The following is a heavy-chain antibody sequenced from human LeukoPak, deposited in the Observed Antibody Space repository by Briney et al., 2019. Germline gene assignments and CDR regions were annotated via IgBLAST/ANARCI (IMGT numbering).Heavy chain of an antibody. CDR1: GYSFTSYW. V-gene: IGHV5-51*01. Sequence: GVSLKISCKGSGYSFTSYWIGWVRQMPGKGLEWMGIIYPDDSDTRYSPSFQGQVTISADKSISTAYLQWSSLKASDTAMYYCARHADYGERRDWFDPWGQGTLVTVSS. D-gene: IGHD4-17*01. CDR3: ARHADYGERRDWFDP. J-gene: IGHJ5*02. CDR2: IYPDDSDT.